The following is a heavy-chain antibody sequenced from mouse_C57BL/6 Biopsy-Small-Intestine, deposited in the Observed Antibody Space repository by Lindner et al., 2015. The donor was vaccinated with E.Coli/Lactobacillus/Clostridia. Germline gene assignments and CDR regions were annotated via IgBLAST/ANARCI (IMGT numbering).Heavy chain of an antibody. V-gene: IGHV1-64*01. Sequence: SVKVSCKASGHTFTSYYMHWVRQAPGQGLEWMGIINPSGGSTSYAQKFQGRVTMTRDTSTSTFYMELSSLRSEDTAVYYCASDRTPFGWYYFDYWGQGTLVTVSS. J-gene: IGHJ2*01. CDR3: ASDRTPFGWYYFDY. D-gene: IGHD1-2*01. CDR1: GHTFTSYY. CDR2: INPSGGST.